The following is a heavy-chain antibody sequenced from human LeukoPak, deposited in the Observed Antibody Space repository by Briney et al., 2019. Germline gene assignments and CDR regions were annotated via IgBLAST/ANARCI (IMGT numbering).Heavy chain of an antibody. CDR1: GFTFSSYG. CDR3: AKASGDIAIPDY. CDR2: LRYDGSDK. J-gene: IGHJ4*02. D-gene: IGHD2-21*01. Sequence: PGGSLRLSCAASGFTFSSYGIHGVRQAPGKGLEWVAFLRYDGSDKYYADSVKGRFTISRDNSKNTLYLQMNSLRGEDTAVYYCAKASGDIAIPDYWGQGTLVTVSS. V-gene: IGHV3-30*02.